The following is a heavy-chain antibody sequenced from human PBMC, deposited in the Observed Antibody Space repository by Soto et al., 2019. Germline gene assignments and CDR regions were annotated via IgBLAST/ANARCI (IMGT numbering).Heavy chain of an antibody. CDR2: IYYSGST. V-gene: IGHV4-31*03. CDR3: ARGSYYDSSGYYGP. D-gene: IGHD3-22*01. CDR1: GGSISSGGYY. Sequence: QVQLQESGPGLVKPSQTLSLTCTVSGGSISSGGYYWSWIRQHPGKGLEWIGYIYYSGSTYYNPSLKCRVTISVDSSKNQFSLKLSFVTAVDTAVYYCARGSYYDSSGYYGPWGQGTLVTVSS. J-gene: IGHJ5*02.